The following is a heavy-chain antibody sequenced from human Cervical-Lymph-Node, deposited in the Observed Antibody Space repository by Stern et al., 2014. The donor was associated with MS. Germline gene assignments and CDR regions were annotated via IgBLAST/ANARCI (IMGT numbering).Heavy chain of an antibody. CDR1: GITFSHSA. J-gene: IGHJ5*02. Sequence: QLVEPGPEVKKPGTSVKVSCKASGITFSHSAIQWLRQARGQRPEWIGWVVVFNGDVNYAPRFQERVTITRDMSTSTVYMELRSLRSEDTAIYYCASERYTYYDDQRPPGGFDPWGQGTLVTVSS. D-gene: IGHD3-3*01. CDR3: ASERYTYYDDQRPPGGFDP. V-gene: IGHV1-58*02. CDR2: VVVFNGDV.